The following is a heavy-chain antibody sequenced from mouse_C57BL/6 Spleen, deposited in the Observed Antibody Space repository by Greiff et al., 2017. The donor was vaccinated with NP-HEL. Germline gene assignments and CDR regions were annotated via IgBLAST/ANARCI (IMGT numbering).Heavy chain of an antibody. CDR3: ARDDYDAWFAY. Sequence: VQLQQSDAELVKPGASVKLSCKASGYTFTSYWMHWVKQRPGQGLEWIGYINPSSGYTKYNQKFKDKATLTADKSSSTAYMQLSSLTYEDSAVYYCARDDYDAWFAYWGQGTLVTVSA. V-gene: IGHV1-7*01. CDR2: INPSSGYT. CDR1: GYTFTSYW. J-gene: IGHJ3*01. D-gene: IGHD2-4*01.